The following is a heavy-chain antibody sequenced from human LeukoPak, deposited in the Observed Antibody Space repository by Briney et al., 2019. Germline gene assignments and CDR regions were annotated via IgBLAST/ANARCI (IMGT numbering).Heavy chain of an antibody. CDR3: ARDRWSGGSCYSRDYYMDV. D-gene: IGHD2-15*01. CDR2: INPNSGGT. CDR1: GYTFTGYY. V-gene: IGHV1-2*02. Sequence: ASVKVSCKASGYTFTGYYMHWVRQAPGQGLEWMGWINPNSGGTNYAQKFQGRVTMTRDTSISTAYMELSRLRSDDTAVYYCARDRWSGGSCYSRDYYMDVWGKGTTVTVSS. J-gene: IGHJ6*03.